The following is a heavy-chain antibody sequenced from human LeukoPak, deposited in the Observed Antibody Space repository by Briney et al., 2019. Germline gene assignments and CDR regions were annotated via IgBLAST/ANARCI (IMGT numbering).Heavy chain of an antibody. CDR1: GFNFKNYW. J-gene: IGHJ3*02. CDR3: ARDHMIVVEGGAFDI. V-gene: IGHV3-74*01. CDR2: IINDGSST. Sequence: GGSLRLSCAASGFNFKNYWMHWVRQAPGKGLEWVSRIINDGSSTTYADSVKGRFTISRDNSKNTLYLQMNSLRAEDTAVYYCARDHMIVVEGGAFDIWGQGTMVTVSS. D-gene: IGHD3-22*01.